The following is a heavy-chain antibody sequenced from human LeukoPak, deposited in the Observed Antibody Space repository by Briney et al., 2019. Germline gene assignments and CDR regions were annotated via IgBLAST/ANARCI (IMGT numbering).Heavy chain of an antibody. V-gene: IGHV3-30-3*01. J-gene: IGHJ6*02. CDR2: ISYDGSNK. CDR3: AREGSGGSSWGYYYYGMDV. CDR1: GFTFSSYA. Sequence: PGRSLRLSCAASGFTFSSYAMHGVREAPGKGLEWVSVISYDGSNKYYADSVKGRFTISRDNSKNTLYLQMNSLRAEDTAVYYCAREGSGGSSWGYYYYGMDVWGQGTTVTVSS. D-gene: IGHD6-13*01.